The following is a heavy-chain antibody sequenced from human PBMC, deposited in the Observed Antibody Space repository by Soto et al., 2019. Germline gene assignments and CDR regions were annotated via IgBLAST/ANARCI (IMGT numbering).Heavy chain of an antibody. CDR2: INTYSHNT. J-gene: IGHJ5*02. CDR1: GYTFTNYV. V-gene: IGHV1-18*01. D-gene: IGHD3-16*01. Sequence: GASVKVSCKASGYTFTNYVIIWVRQAPGQGLEWVGRINTYSHNTNYAQRFQGRVTMTTDTSTTTAYMELRSLRSDDTAVYYCARDPRYGGAWGQGTLVTVSS. CDR3: ARDPRYGGA.